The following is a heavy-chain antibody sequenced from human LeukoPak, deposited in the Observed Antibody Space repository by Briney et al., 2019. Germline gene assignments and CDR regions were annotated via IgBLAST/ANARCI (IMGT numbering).Heavy chain of an antibody. CDR2: IYYSGST. CDR3: ARVQQWLAFDY. J-gene: IGHJ4*02. CDR1: GGSISSYY. V-gene: IGHV4-59*01. Sequence: SETLSLTCTVSGGSISSYYWSWIRQPPGKGLEWIGYIYYSGSTNYNPSLKSRVTISVDTSKNQFSLKLSSVTAADTAVYYCARVQQWLAFDYWGQGTLVTVSS. D-gene: IGHD6-19*01.